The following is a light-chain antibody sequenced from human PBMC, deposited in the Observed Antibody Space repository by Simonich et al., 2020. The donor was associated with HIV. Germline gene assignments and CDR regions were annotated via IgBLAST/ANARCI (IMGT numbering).Light chain of an antibody. V-gene: IGKV1-33*01. Sequence: DIQMTQSPSSLSASVGDRVTITCRASHNIITYLNWYQQKPGKAPKLLIYDASNLETGVPSRFSGSGSGTDFTFTISSLQPEDIATYYCQQYDNLPYTFGQGTKLEIK. CDR3: QQYDNLPYT. CDR1: HNIITY. J-gene: IGKJ2*01. CDR2: DAS.